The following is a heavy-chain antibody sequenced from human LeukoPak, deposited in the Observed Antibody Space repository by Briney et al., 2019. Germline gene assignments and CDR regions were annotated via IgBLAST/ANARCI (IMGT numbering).Heavy chain of an antibody. CDR1: GFTFSSYA. V-gene: IGHV3-30*04. CDR3: ARDYGSDRFYYGMDV. D-gene: IGHD3-10*01. CDR2: ISYDGSNK. J-gene: IGHJ6*02. Sequence: PGGSLRLSCAASGFTFSSYAMHWLRQAPGKGLEWVAVISYDGSNKYYADSVKGRFTISRDNSKNTLYLQMNSLRAEETAVYYGARDYGSDRFYYGMDVWGQGTTVTVSS.